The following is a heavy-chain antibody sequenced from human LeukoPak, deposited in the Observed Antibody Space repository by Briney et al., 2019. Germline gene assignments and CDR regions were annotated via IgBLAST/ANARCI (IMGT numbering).Heavy chain of an antibody. CDR3: ARGALLWFGAKMEYYFDS. D-gene: IGHD3-10*01. Sequence: GSLRLSCAASGFTFSSYAMSWIRQPPGQGLEWIGFSSYNGNTNYNPSLKSRVTISVDMSKNQFSLRLKSVTAVDTAVYYCARGALLWFGAKMEYYFDSWGQGTPLTVSS. J-gene: IGHJ4*02. CDR1: GFTFSSYA. CDR2: SSYNGNT. V-gene: IGHV4-59*01.